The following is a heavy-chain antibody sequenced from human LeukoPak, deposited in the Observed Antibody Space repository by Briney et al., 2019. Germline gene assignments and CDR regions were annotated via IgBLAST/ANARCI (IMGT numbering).Heavy chain of an antibody. CDR1: GFTFDDYA. D-gene: IGHD3-10*01. CDR2: ISWNSGSI. CDR3: VRGFGSRDFDY. Sequence: GGSLRLSCAASGFTFDDYAMHWVRQAPGKGLEWVSGISWNSGSIGYADSVKGRFTISRDNAKNSLYLQMNSLRAEDTALYYCVRGFGSRDFDYWGQGTLVTVSS. J-gene: IGHJ4*02. V-gene: IGHV3-9*01.